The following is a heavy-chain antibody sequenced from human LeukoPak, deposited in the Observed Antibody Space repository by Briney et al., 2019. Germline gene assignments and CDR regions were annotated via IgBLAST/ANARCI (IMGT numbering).Heavy chain of an antibody. V-gene: IGHV3-23*01. J-gene: IGHJ5*02. CDR2: ISGSGGST. CDR3: AKDYSKTSYYGSGTYYRPNWFDP. CDR1: GFTFSSYG. Sequence: GGSLRLSCAASGFTFSSYGMSWVRQAPGKGLEWVSAISGSGGSTYYADSVKGRFTISRDNSKNTLYLQMNSLRPDDTAVYYCAKDYSKTSYYGSGTYYRPNWFDPWGQGTLVTVSS. D-gene: IGHD3-10*01.